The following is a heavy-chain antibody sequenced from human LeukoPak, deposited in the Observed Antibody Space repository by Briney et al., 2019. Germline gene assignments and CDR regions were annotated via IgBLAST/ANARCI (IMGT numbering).Heavy chain of an antibody. Sequence: GGSLRLSCVASGLTVSSNCMSWIRQAPGRGLEWVSVIYSDENTYYADSVKGRFTISRDNSKNTLYLQMNSLRAEDTAVYYCARGAAAAWFDPWGQGTLVTVSS. J-gene: IGHJ5*02. CDR2: IYSDENT. V-gene: IGHV3-53*05. CDR3: ARGAAAAWFDP. D-gene: IGHD6-25*01. CDR1: GLTVSSNC.